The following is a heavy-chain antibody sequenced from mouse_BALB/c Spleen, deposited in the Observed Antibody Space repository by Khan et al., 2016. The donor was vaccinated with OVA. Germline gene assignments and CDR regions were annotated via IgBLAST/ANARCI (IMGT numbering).Heavy chain of an antibody. CDR3: ARREGLYAMDY. Sequence: EVKLEESGGGLVQPGGSRKLSCAASGFTFSSFGMHWVRQAPEKGLEWVAFISSGSSIIYYADTVEGRFTISRDDPKNTLFLQMTSLRSEDTAMYYCARREGLYAMDYWGQGTSVTVSS. CDR2: ISSGSSII. J-gene: IGHJ4*01. CDR1: GFTFSSFG. D-gene: IGHD3-3*01. V-gene: IGHV5-17*02.